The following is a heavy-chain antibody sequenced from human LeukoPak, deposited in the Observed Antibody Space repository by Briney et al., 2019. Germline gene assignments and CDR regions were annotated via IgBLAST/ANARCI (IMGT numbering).Heavy chain of an antibody. D-gene: IGHD5-12*01. CDR1: GSTFSSYA. Sequence: GGSLRLSCAASGSTFSSYAMSWVRQAPGKGLEWVSAISGSGGSTYYADSVKGRFTISRDNSKNTLYLQMNSLRAEDTAVYYCAKARKNIVATIKDYWGQGTLVTVSS. J-gene: IGHJ4*02. CDR3: AKARKNIVATIKDY. V-gene: IGHV3-23*01. CDR2: ISGSGGST.